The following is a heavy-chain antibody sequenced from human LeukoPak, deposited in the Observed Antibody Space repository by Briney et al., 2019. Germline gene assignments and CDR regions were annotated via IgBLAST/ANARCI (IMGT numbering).Heavy chain of an antibody. CDR2: ISGSGVST. J-gene: IGHJ4*02. D-gene: IGHD3-22*01. CDR3: AKSPGGDYYDSSGYCLFDS. CDR1: GFTFSSYA. V-gene: IGHV3-23*01. Sequence: GGSLRLSWAASGFTFSSYALSWVRQAPGKGLEWVSAISGSGVSTYYGDSVKGRFTISRDNSKHTLYLQMNSLRAEDTAVYYCAKSPGGDYYDSSGYCLFDSWGQGTLVTVSS.